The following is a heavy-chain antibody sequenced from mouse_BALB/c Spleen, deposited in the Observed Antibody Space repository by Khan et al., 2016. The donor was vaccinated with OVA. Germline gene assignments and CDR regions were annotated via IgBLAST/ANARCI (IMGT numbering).Heavy chain of an antibody. V-gene: IGHV1-9*01. CDR3: ASGAGTTYGMDY. CDR2: ILPGRSNN. CDR1: GYTFSSYW. J-gene: IGHJ4*01. D-gene: IGHD4-1*01. Sequence: QVQLQQSGAELMKPGASVKISCKAIGYTFSSYWIEWVKQRPGHGLEWIGEILPGRSNNNFNEKFKGKATITADTSSNIAYMQLSSLTSEDSAVYYCASGAGTTYGMDYWGQGTSVTVSS.